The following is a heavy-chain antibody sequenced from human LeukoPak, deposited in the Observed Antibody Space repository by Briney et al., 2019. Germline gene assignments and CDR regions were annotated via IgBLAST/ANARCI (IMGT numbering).Heavy chain of an antibody. D-gene: IGHD5-18*01. CDR1: GFTISYNY. CDR2: IYSNGDT. V-gene: IGHV3-66*01. Sequence: GGSLRLSCVASGFTISYNYMSWVRQAPGKGLEWVSVIYSNGDTYYADSVKGRFTISRDNSKNTLYLQMNSLRVEDTAVYYCARDGYSSRLHYWDQGTLVTVSS. J-gene: IGHJ4*02. CDR3: ARDGYSSRLHY.